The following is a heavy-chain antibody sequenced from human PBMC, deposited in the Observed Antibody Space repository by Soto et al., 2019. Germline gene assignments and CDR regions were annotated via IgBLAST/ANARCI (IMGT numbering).Heavy chain of an antibody. CDR1: GGTFSSYA. D-gene: IGHD1-26*01. J-gene: IGHJ6*02. Sequence: ASVKVSCKASGGTFSSYAISWVRQAPGQGLEWMGGIIPIFGTANYAQKFQGRVTITADESTSTAYMELSSLRSEDTAVYYCARGKGGSPASYYYYGMDVWGQGTTVTVSS. CDR2: IIPIFGTA. CDR3: ARGKGGSPASYYYYGMDV. V-gene: IGHV1-69*13.